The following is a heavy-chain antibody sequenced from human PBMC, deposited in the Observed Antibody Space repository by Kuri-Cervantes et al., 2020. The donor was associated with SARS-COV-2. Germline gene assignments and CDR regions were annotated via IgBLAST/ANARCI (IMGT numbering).Heavy chain of an antibody. J-gene: IGHJ3*02. CDR1: GYSFISYW. D-gene: IGHD6-25*01. CDR2: IYPGDSDT. Sequence: KVSCKGSGYSFISYWYGWVRQMPGKGLEWMGIIYPGDSDTRYSPSFQGQVTISADKYISTAYLQWSTLKASDTAMYYCARSAAPNAFDIWGQGTMVTVSS. V-gene: IGHV5-51*01. CDR3: ARSAAPNAFDI.